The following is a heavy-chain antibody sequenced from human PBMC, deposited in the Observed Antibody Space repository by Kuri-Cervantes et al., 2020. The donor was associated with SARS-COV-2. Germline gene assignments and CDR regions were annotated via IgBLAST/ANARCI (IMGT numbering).Heavy chain of an antibody. CDR3: ARDRPWQGYFDP. J-gene: IGHJ2*01. Sequence: GSLRLSCTVSGGSISSSSYYWGWIRQPPGKGLEWIGSIYYSGSTYYNPSLKSRVTISVDTSKNQFSLKLSSVTAADTAVYYCARDRPWQGYFDPWGRGTLVTVSS. V-gene: IGHV4-39*07. CDR2: IYYSGST. CDR1: GGSISSSSYY.